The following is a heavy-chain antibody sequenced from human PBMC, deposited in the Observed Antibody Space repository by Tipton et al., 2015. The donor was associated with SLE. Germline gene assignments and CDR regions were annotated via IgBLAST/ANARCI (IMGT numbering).Heavy chain of an antibody. D-gene: IGHD3-22*01. Sequence: GLVKPSETLSLTCTVSGGSISSSSYYWDWIRQPPGKGLEWIGNIYYSGSTYYSPSPKSRVTISIDTSKSQFSLKLNSVTAADTAVYYCARDYYDSRGYTLFDYWGQGVLVTVSS. CDR1: GGSISSSSYY. J-gene: IGHJ4*02. CDR3: ARDYYDSRGYTLFDY. V-gene: IGHV4-39*07. CDR2: IYYSGST.